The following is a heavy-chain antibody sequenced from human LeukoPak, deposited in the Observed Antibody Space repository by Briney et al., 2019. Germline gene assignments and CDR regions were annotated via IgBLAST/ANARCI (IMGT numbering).Heavy chain of an antibody. Sequence: ASVKVSCKASGGTFSSYAISWVRQAPGQGLEWMGGIIPIFGTANYAQKFQGRVTITADKSTSTAYMELSSLRSEDTAVYYRARGLYYYDSSGYYYPYYFDYWGQGTLVTVSS. CDR1: GGTFSSYA. D-gene: IGHD3-22*01. CDR2: IIPIFGTA. V-gene: IGHV1-69*06. J-gene: IGHJ4*02. CDR3: ARGLYYYDSSGYYYPYYFDY.